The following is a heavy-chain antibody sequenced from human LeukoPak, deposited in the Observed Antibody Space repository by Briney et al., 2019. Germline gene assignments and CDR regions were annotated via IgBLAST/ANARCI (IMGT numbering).Heavy chain of an antibody. CDR3: TKGGQTSSWFWVD. Sequence: GGSLRLSCAASGFTFPSYWMTWVRQAPGKGLEWVANIKQRGSEKYYVDSVKGRFTISRDDAKSSLYLQMSSLRDEDTAVCYCTKGGQTSSWFWVDWGQGTLVTVSS. D-gene: IGHD6-13*01. CDR2: IKQRGSEK. J-gene: IGHJ4*02. CDR1: GFTFPSYW. V-gene: IGHV3-7*01.